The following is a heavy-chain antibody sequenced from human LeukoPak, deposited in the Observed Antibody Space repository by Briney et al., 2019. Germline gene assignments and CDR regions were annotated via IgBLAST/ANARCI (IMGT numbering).Heavy chain of an antibody. D-gene: IGHD6-19*01. Sequence: GGSLRLSCAASGFTFSNYWMSCVRQAPGKGLEWLANINQGGSEKYYLNSVKGRFTISRDNAKNSLYLQMNSLRTDDTAIYYCVRDGSGYDYWGQGTLVTVSS. J-gene: IGHJ4*02. CDR2: INQGGSEK. CDR1: GFTFSNYW. CDR3: VRDGSGYDY. V-gene: IGHV3-7*05.